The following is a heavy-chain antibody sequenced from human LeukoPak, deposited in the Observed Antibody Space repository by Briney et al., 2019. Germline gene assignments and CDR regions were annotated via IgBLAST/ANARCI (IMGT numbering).Heavy chain of an antibody. D-gene: IGHD1-26*01. V-gene: IGHV1-69*01. CDR3: ARVRSGSHWRGKYYYYHYMDV. Sequence: AASVKVSCKASGGTFSSYAISWVRQAPGQGLEWMGGIIPIFGTANYAQKFQGRVTITADESTSTAYMELSSLRSEDTAVYYCARVRSGSHWRGKYYYYHYMDVWGKGTTVTVSS. CDR1: GGTFSSYA. J-gene: IGHJ6*03. CDR2: IIPIFGTA.